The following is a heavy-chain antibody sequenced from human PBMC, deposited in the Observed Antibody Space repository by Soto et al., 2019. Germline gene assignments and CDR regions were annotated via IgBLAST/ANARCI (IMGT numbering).Heavy chain of an antibody. Sequence: SETLSLTCTVSGGSISSYYWTWIRQPPGKGLEWIGYIYYSGSTNHNPSLKSRVTISVDTSKNQFSLKLSSVTAADTAVYYCARVNDFWTGYYSTNWXDPWGQGTLVTV. J-gene: IGHJ5*02. CDR3: ARVNDFWTGYYSTNWXDP. CDR1: GGSISSYY. CDR2: IYYSGST. D-gene: IGHD3-3*01. V-gene: IGHV4-59*01.